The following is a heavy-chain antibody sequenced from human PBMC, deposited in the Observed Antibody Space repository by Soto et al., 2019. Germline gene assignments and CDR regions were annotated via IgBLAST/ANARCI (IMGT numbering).Heavy chain of an antibody. D-gene: IGHD3-22*01. J-gene: IGHJ4*02. CDR3: VRTTYFSDSSVYTRFFDY. Sequence: RRLSCTGPGFTFSDNYIDWFRQAPGKGLAWVGRSRDKAQGYSTIYAASVKGRFTTSRDESKSAVYLQRNSLKAEDTAIYYCVRTTYFSDSSVYTRFFDYWGQGTLVTVSS. CDR1: GFTFSDNY. V-gene: IGHV3-72*01. CDR2: SRDKAQGYST.